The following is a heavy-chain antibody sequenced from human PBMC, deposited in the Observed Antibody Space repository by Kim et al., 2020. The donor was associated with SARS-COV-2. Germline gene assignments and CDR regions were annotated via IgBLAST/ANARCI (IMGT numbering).Heavy chain of an antibody. CDR2: K. V-gene: IGHV3-7*01. J-gene: IGHJ4*02. D-gene: IGHD3-3*01. Sequence: KYYVDSVKGRFTISRDNAKNSLYLQMNSLRAEDTAVYYCARDYYTRPFDYWGQGTLVTVSS. CDR3: ARDYYTRPFDY.